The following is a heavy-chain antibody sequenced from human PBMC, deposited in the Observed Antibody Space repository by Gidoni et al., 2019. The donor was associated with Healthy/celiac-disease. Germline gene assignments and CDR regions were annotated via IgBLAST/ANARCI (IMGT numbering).Heavy chain of an antibody. CDR3: AREIGGYYDSSGSIDY. CDR2: IYYSGST. V-gene: IGHV4-30-4*01. J-gene: IGHJ4*02. CDR1: GGSLSSGDYY. Sequence: QVQLQESGPGLVKPSQTLSLPCTVSGGSLSSGDYYWSWISQPPGKGLEWIGYIYYSGSTYYNPALKRRGTISVDTSKNQFSLKLSSVTAADTAVYYCAREIGGYYDSSGSIDYWGQGTLVTVSS. D-gene: IGHD3-22*01.